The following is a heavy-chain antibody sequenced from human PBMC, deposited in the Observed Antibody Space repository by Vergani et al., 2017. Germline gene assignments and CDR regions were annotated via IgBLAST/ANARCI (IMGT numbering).Heavy chain of an antibody. Sequence: QLHLQESGPGLVKPSETLCLTCTVSGGSITSSSYYWGWIRQPPGKGLWWIGNIYHGGGAYYNPSLKGRVTISVDTSKNQFSLEVTSVTAADTAIYFCARTESFILRYFHWALWGQGTLVTVSS. V-gene: IGHV4-39*01. D-gene: IGHD3-9*01. CDR3: ARTESFILRYFHWAL. CDR2: IYHGGGA. J-gene: IGHJ4*02. CDR1: GGSITSSSYY.